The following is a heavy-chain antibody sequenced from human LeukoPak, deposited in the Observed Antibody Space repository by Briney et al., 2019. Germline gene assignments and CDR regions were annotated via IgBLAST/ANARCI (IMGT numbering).Heavy chain of an antibody. V-gene: IGHV3-23*01. Sequence: GGSLRLSCAASGFTFSSYAMSWVRQAPGKGLEWVSAISGSGGSTYYADPVKGRFTISRDNSKNTLYLQMNSLRAEDTAVYYCAKVPTVPSYYFDYWGQGTLVTVSS. CDR2: ISGSGGST. J-gene: IGHJ4*02. D-gene: IGHD3-10*01. CDR1: GFTFSSYA. CDR3: AKVPTVPSYYFDY.